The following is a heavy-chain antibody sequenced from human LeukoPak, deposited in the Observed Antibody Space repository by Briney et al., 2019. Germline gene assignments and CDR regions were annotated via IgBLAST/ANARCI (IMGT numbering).Heavy chain of an antibody. D-gene: IGHD3-10*01. CDR1: GYTFTSYD. CDR2: MNPNSGNN. CDR3: ARSGLPMVRGVIIKSYYYYGMDV. V-gene: IGHV1-8*01. Sequence: ASVKVSCKASGYTFTSYDINWVRQATGQGLEWMGWMNPNSGNNGYAHKFQGRVTMTRNTSMSTAYMELSSLRSEDTAVYYCARSGLPMVRGVIIKSYYYYGMDVWGQGTTVTVSS. J-gene: IGHJ6*02.